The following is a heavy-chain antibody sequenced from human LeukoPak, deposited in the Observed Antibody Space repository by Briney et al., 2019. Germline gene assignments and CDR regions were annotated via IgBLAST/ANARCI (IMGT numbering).Heavy chain of an antibody. D-gene: IGHD1-26*01. CDR2: ISYDGSNK. V-gene: IGHV3-30*18. Sequence: GRSLRLSCAASGFTFSSNGMHWVRQAPGKGLEWVGVISYDGSNKFYADSVKGRFTISRDNSKNTLYLQMNSLRPEDTAVYYCAKEMGATNYFEYWGQGTLVTVSS. CDR1: GFTFSSNG. J-gene: IGHJ4*02. CDR3: AKEMGATNYFEY.